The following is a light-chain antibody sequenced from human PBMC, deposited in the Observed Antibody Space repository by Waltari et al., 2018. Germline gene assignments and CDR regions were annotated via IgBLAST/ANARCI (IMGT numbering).Light chain of an antibody. J-gene: IGLJ1*01. V-gene: IGLV1-44*01. CDR3: ASWDDSLNGHYV. CDR1: SSNIGANA. Sequence: QSVLTQPPSASGTPGQRVTISCSGSSSNIGANAVNWYQQFPGTAPKLLMYMNDERPSWYPDRFSGSKSATAASLVIIGLQSEDEADYYCASWDDSLNGHYVFGSGTKVTVL. CDR2: MND.